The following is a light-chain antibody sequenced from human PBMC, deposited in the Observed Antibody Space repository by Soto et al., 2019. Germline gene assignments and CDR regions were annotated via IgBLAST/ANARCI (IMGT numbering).Light chain of an antibody. CDR3: QHYLNTPQN. CDR1: QSILYSPNNKNY. Sequence: DIVMTQSPDSLAVSLGERATINCKSSQSILYSPNNKNYLAWYQQKPGQPPKLLIYWASTRESGVPDRFSGSGSGTDFTLTISSLQAEDVGVYYCQHYLNTPQNFGQGTKVEIK. CDR2: WAS. J-gene: IGKJ1*01. V-gene: IGKV4-1*01.